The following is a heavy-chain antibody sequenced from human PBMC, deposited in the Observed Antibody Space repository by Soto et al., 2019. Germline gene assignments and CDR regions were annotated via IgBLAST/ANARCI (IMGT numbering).Heavy chain of an antibody. Sequence: SETLSLTCTVSGGSISSYYWSWIRQPPGKGLEWIGYIYYSGSTNYNPSLKSRVTISVDTFKNQFSLKLSSVTAADTAVYYCSRAPYDSSALWGQGTLVTVSS. CDR3: SRAPYDSSAL. V-gene: IGHV4-59*01. D-gene: IGHD3-22*01. CDR1: GGSISSYY. J-gene: IGHJ4*02. CDR2: IYYSGST.